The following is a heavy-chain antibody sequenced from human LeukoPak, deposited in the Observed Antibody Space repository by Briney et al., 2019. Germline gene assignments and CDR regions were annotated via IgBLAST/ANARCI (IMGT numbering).Heavy chain of an antibody. CDR2: IYYSGST. V-gene: IGHV4-39*07. D-gene: IGHD3-10*01. CDR1: GGSISSSSYY. Sequence: PSETLSLTCTVSGGSISSSSYYWGWIRQPPGKGLERIGSIYYSGSTYYNPSLKSRVTILVDKSKNQFSLRLSSVTAADTAVYHCARGQQSSDIYYNNPYYYYGLDVWGQGTTVIVSS. J-gene: IGHJ6*02. CDR3: ARGQQSSDIYYNNPYYYYGLDV.